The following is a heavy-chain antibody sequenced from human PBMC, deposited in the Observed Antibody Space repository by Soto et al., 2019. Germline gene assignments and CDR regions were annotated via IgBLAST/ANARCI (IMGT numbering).Heavy chain of an antibody. CDR3: ARGDYYDSRGYYFCF. CDR1: GGTFSRYA. J-gene: IGHJ4*02. V-gene: IGHV1-69*13. CDR2: IVPMFGTA. D-gene: IGHD3-22*01. Sequence: SVKVSCKASGGTFSRYALSWVRQAPGQGPEWLGGIVPMFGTANYAQKFQGRVTITADESTSTAYMQLSSLRSEDTAVYYSARGDYYDSRGYYFCFWGQGTLVTVSS.